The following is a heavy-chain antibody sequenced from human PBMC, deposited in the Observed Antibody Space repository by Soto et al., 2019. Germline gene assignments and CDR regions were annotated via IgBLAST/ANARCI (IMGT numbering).Heavy chain of an antibody. CDR2: MNPNRGNT. CDR3: ARLVQDCSGGSCYYYTSYYYYYYYMDV. Sequence: ASVKVSCKASGYTFTSYDINWVRQATGQGLEWMGWMNPNRGNTGYAQKFQGRVTMTRNTSISTAYMELSSLRSEDTAVYYCARLVQDCSGGSCYYYTSYYYYYYYMDVWGKGTTVTVSS. CDR1: GYTFTSYD. D-gene: IGHD2-15*01. V-gene: IGHV1-8*01. J-gene: IGHJ6*03.